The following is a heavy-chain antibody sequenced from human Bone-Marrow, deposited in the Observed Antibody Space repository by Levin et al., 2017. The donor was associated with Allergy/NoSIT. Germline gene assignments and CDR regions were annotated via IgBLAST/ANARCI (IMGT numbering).Heavy chain of an antibody. CDR2: MYHSGIK. V-gene: IGHV4-30-4*01. Sequence: PSQTLSLTCTVSGDSLIKGDYYWSWIRQPPGKGLEWIGYMYHSGIKYYNPSLESRLTILMDTSKNQFSLKLTSVTAADTAVYYCAREATTLHSFDPWGQGTLVTVSS. J-gene: IGHJ5*02. CDR3: AREATTLHSFDP. CDR1: GDSLIKGDYY. D-gene: IGHD1-14*01.